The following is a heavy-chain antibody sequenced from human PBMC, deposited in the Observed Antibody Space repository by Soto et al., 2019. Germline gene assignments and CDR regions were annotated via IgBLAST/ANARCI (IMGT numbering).Heavy chain of an antibody. J-gene: IGHJ4*02. Sequence: GGSLRLSCVASGFNFKKFAMAWVRQAAGEGLEWVSGISCCGGSASYADSVKGRFSIARDDSQNTVSLQMNSLRAEDTAQYYCAKADGQQWLMPHLDNWGQGTLVTVSS. V-gene: IGHV3-23*01. D-gene: IGHD6-19*01. CDR2: ISCCGGSA. CDR1: GFNFKKFA. CDR3: AKADGQQWLMPHLDN.